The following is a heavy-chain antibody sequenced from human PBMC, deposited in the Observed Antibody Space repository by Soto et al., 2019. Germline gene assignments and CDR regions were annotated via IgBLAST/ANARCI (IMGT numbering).Heavy chain of an antibody. Sequence: GSLRLSCAASGFTFSSYSMNWVRQAPGKGLEWVSSISSSSSYIYYADSVKGRFTISRDNAKNSLYLQMNSLRAEDTAAYYCARDPRRLGQQLVRASAPYYMDVWGKGTTVTVSS. CDR3: ARDPRRLGQQLVRASAPYYMDV. J-gene: IGHJ6*03. D-gene: IGHD6-13*01. V-gene: IGHV3-21*01. CDR2: ISSSSSYI. CDR1: GFTFSSYS.